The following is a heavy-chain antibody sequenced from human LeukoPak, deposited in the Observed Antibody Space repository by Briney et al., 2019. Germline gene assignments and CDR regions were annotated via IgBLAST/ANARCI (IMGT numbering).Heavy chain of an antibody. J-gene: IGHJ4*02. CDR2: MNPNSGNT. V-gene: IGHV1-8*01. Sequence: ASVKVSCKASGYTFTSYDINWVRQATGQGLEWMGWMNPNSGNTGYAQKFQGRVTMTRNASISTAYMELSSLRSEDTAVYYCARGPRIQPPRHDFDYWGQGTLVTVSS. CDR3: ARGPRIQPPRHDFDY. CDR1: GYTFTSYD. D-gene: IGHD5-18*01.